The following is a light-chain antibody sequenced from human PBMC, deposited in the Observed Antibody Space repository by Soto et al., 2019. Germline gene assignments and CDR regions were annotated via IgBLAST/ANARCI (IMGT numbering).Light chain of an antibody. Sequence: EIFFTQSPATLSLSPGERATLSCRASQSVSSYLAWYQQKPGQAPRLLIYDASNRATGIPARFSGSGSGTDFTLPISSLEPEDFAVYYCQQRSNFGQGTRLEIK. CDR1: QSVSSY. J-gene: IGKJ5*01. CDR3: QQRSN. V-gene: IGKV3-11*01. CDR2: DAS.